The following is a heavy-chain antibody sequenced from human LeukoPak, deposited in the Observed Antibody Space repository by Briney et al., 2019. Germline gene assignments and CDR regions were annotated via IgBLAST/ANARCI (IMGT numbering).Heavy chain of an antibody. CDR3: ARHRGTIFGMVMYNWFDP. V-gene: IGHV5-51*01. CDR2: IYPVDSDT. D-gene: IGHD3-3*01. J-gene: IGHJ5*02. Sequence: GESLKISCEASGYSFTSYWIGWVRQKPGKGLEWVAFIYPVDSDTRYNPSFQGQVTISADKSINTVYLQWNSLKASDSAMYYCARHRGTIFGMVMYNWFDPWGQGTLVTVSS. CDR1: GYSFTSYW.